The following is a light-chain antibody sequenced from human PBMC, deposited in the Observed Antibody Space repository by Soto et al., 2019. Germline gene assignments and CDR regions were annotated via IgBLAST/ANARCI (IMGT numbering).Light chain of an antibody. CDR1: QSVSSY. CDR3: QQLNSYL. Sequence: EIVLTQSPATLSLSPGERATLSCRASQSVSSYLAWYQQKPGQAPRLLIYDASNRATGIPARFSGSGSGTDFTLTISRLEPEDFAVYYCQQLNSYLFGGGTKVDIK. J-gene: IGKJ4*01. V-gene: IGKV3-11*01. CDR2: DAS.